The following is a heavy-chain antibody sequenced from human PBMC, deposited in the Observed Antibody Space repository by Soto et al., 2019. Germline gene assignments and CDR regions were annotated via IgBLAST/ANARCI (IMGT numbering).Heavy chain of an antibody. V-gene: IGHV3-23*01. CDR1: GFPFNTYA. J-gene: IGHJ5*02. CDR2: ISESGDNA. CDR3: AKGGYIYGLDP. Sequence: GGSLRLSCAASGFPFNTYAMIWVRQAPGKGPEWVSAISESGDNAFYADSVQGRFTISRDNSYNILYLQMNSLRAEDTALYFCAKGGYIYGLDPWGQGTLVTVSS. D-gene: IGHD5-18*01.